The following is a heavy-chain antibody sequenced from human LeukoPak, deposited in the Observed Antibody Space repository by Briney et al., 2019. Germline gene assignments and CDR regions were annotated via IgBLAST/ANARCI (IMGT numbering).Heavy chain of an antibody. J-gene: IGHJ4*02. CDR3: ARDTSAPKYYFDY. Sequence: SETLSLTCTVSGGSISSYYWSWIRQPPGKGLEWIGYIYYSGSTNYSPSLKSRVTISVDTSKNQFSLKLSSVTAADTAVYYCARDTSAPKYYFDYWGQGTLVTVSS. CDR1: GGSISSYY. D-gene: IGHD3-3*01. CDR2: IYYSGST. V-gene: IGHV4-59*12.